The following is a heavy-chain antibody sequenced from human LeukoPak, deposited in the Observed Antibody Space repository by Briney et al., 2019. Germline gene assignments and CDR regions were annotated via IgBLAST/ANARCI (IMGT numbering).Heavy chain of an antibody. J-gene: IGHJ4*02. CDR1: GGSFSGYY. CDR3: ATEIAAAGTRDY. V-gene: IGHV4-34*01. Sequence: SETLSLTCAVYGGSFSGYYWSWIRQPPGKGLERIGEINHSGSTNYNPFLKSRVTISVDTSKNQFSLKLSSVTAADTAVYYCATEIAAAGTRDYWGQGTLVTVSS. CDR2: INHSGST. D-gene: IGHD6-13*01.